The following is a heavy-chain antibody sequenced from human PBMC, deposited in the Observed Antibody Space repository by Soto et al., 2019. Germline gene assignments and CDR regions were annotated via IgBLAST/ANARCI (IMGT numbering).Heavy chain of an antibody. V-gene: IGHV4-34*01. CDR1: GGSFSVYY. J-gene: IGHJ5*02. Sequence: KPSETLSRTCAVYGGSFSVYYWNWIRQPPGKGLEWIGEIDHSGYTNYNPSLKSRVTISVDTSKNQFSLRLTSVTAADAAVYYWARVRDWFDPWGQGAPVPFSS. CDR3: ARVRDWFDP. D-gene: IGHD3-3*01. CDR2: IDHSGYT.